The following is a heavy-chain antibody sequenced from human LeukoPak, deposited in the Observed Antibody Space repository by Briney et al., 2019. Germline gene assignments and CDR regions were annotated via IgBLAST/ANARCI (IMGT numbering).Heavy chain of an antibody. CDR2: IYSGGST. CDR3: ARLLRVGAMAFDY. CDR1: GFTFSSYS. D-gene: IGHD1-26*01. Sequence: GGSLRLSCAASGFTFSSYSMNWVRQAPGKGLEWVSVIYSGGSTYYADSVKGRFTISRDNSKNTLYLQMNSLRAEDTAVYYCARLLRVGAMAFDYWGQGTLVTVSS. V-gene: IGHV3-66*04. J-gene: IGHJ4*02.